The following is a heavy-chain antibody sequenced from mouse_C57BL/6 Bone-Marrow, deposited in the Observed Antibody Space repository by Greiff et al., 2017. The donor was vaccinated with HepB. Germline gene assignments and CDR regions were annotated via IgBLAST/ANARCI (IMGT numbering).Heavy chain of an antibody. D-gene: IGHD1-1*01. CDR2: IHPNSGST. CDR3: ARSHHYYGTLDWYFDV. CDR1: GYTFTSYW. Sequence: QVQLKQPGAELVKPGASVKLSCKASGYTFTSYWMHWVKQRPGQGLEWIGMIHPNSGSTNYNEKFKSKATLTVDKSSSTAYMQLSSLTSEDSAVDYGARSHHYYGTLDWYFDVWGTGTTVTVSS. V-gene: IGHV1-64*01. J-gene: IGHJ1*03.